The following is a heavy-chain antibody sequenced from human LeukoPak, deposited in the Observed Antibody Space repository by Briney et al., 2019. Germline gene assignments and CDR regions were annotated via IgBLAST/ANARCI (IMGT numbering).Heavy chain of an antibody. V-gene: IGHV3-11*04. CDR1: GSTVSSNY. CDR3: ARDWSGDGYNSGFDY. CDR2: ISSSGSTI. Sequence: GGSLRLSCAASGSTVSSNYMSWVRQAPGKGLEWVSYISSSGSTIYYADSVKGRFTISRDNAKNSLYLQMNSLRAEDTAVYYCARDWSGDGYNSGFDYWGQGTLVTVSS. D-gene: IGHD5-24*01. J-gene: IGHJ4*02.